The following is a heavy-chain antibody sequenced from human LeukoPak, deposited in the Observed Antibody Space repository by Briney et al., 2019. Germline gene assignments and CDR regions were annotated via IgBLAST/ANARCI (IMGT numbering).Heavy chain of an antibody. Sequence: PSETLSLTCAVHGWSFSGYYWSWIRQPPGKGLEWIGEINHSGSTNYNPSLKSRVTISVDTSKNQFSLKLSSVTAADTAVYYCARGQGPHSGILGARTGYYFDYWGQGTLVTVSS. CDR3: ARGQGPHSGILGARTGYYFDY. CDR2: INHSGST. CDR1: GWSFSGYY. J-gene: IGHJ4*02. V-gene: IGHV4-34*01. D-gene: IGHD1-14*01.